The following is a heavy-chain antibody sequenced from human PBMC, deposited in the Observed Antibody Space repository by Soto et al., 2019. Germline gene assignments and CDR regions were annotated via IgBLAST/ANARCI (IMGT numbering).Heavy chain of an antibody. Sequence: GGSLRLSCAASGFTFSNAWMNWVRQAPGKGLEWVGRIKSKTDGGTTDYAAPVKGRFTISRDDSKNTLYLQMNSLRAEDTAVYYCAKELHDYSHYYGMDVWGQGTTVTVSS. V-gene: IGHV3-15*07. CDR1: GFTFSNAW. J-gene: IGHJ6*02. CDR3: AKELHDYSHYYGMDV. D-gene: IGHD5-12*01. CDR2: IKSKTDGGTT.